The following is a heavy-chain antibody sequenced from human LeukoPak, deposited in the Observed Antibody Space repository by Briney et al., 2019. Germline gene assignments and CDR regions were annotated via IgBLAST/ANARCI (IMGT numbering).Heavy chain of an antibody. Sequence: GGSLRLSCAASGFTFSSYGMHWVRQAPGKGLEWVAFIRYDGSNKYYADSVKGRVTISRDNSKNTLYLQMNSLRAEDTAVYYCARDLIPGYGDYPFFDYWGQGTLVTVSS. J-gene: IGHJ4*02. CDR2: IRYDGSNK. CDR3: ARDLIPGYGDYPFFDY. V-gene: IGHV3-30*02. D-gene: IGHD4-17*01. CDR1: GFTFSSYG.